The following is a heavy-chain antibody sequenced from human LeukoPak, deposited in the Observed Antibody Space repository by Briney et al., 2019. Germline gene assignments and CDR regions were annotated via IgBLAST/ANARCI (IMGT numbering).Heavy chain of an antibody. CDR3: ASPVEMATT. D-gene: IGHD5-24*01. J-gene: IGHJ5*02. CDR1: GGSFSGYY. V-gene: IGHV4-34*01. CDR2: INHSGST. Sequence: PSETLSLTCAVSGGSFSGYYWSWIRQPPGKGLEWIGGINHSGSTNYNPSLKSRVTISVDTSKNQFSLKLSSVTAADTAVYYCASPVEMATTWGQGTLVTVSS.